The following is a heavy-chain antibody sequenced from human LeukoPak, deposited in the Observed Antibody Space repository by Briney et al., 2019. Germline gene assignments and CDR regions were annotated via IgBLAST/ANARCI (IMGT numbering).Heavy chain of an antibody. CDR3: AKLLWELPTAMEGIFDY. V-gene: IGHV3-23*01. D-gene: IGHD2-2*01. J-gene: IGHJ4*02. CDR1: GFTFSSYA. Sequence: PGGSLRLSCAASGFTFSSYAMSWVRQAPGKGLEWVSAIVGSGGNTYYADSVKGRFTISRDNSKNTLYLQMNSLRAEDTAVYYCAKLLWELPTAMEGIFDYWGQGTLVTVSS. CDR2: IVGSGGNT.